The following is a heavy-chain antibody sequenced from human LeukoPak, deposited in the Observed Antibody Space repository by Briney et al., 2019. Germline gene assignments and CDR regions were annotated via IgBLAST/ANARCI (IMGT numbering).Heavy chain of an antibody. V-gene: IGHV1-2*02. Sequence: ASVKVSCKASGYTFTGNYIHWVRQAPGQGLEWMGWINPKSGATNYAQKFQGGVTMTRDTSITTAYMELSSLRSDDTAVYYCARDVGEYCSSTNCYASHYWGQGTLVTVSS. CDR3: ARDVGEYCSSTNCYASHY. CDR1: GYTFTGNY. J-gene: IGHJ4*02. D-gene: IGHD2-2*01. CDR2: INPKSGAT.